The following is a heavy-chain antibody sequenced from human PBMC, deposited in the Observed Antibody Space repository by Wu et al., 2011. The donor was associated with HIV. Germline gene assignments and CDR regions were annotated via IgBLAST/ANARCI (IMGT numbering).Heavy chain of an antibody. V-gene: IGHV1-18*04. D-gene: IGHD1-1*01. J-gene: IGHJ3*02. CDR2: ISAYNGNT. CDR3: ARRSNWNDARGAFDI. CDR1: GYIFTGYY. Sequence: QVQLVQSGAEVKKPGASVKVSCKASGYIFTGYYMHWVRQAPGQGLEWMGWISAYNGNTYSVQKFQGRVTMTTDTSTSTAYMELRSLRSDDTAVYYCARRSNWNDARGAFDIWGPRGQWVTVSS.